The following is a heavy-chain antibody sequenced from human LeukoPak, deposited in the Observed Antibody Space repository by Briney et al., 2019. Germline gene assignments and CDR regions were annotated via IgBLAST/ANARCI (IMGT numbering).Heavy chain of an antibody. CDR3: ARGGVGSSWLGYYYYMDV. D-gene: IGHD6-6*01. V-gene: IGHV1-18*01. CDR2: ISAYNGNT. J-gene: IGHJ6*03. CDR1: GYTFTSYG. Sequence: ASVKVSCKASGYTFTSYGISWVRQAPGQGLEWMGWISAYNGNTNYAQKLQGRVTMTTDTPTSTAYMELSSLRSEDTAVYYCARGGVGSSWLGYYYYMDVWGKGTTVTVSS.